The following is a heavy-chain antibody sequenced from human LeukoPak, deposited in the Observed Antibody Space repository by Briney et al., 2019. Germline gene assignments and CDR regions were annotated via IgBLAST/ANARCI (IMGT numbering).Heavy chain of an antibody. D-gene: IGHD2-2*02. Sequence: GGSLRLSCTSSGFSFSGYAMMWVRQAPGKGLELVSTISGSGASTFYADSVRGRFITSKDIPSNIVYLQMNSLRAEDTAVYYCAKGSRGYTNYYFDYWGQGTLVTVSS. CDR1: GFSFSGYA. V-gene: IGHV3-23*01. CDR2: ISGSGAST. CDR3: AKGSRGYTNYYFDY. J-gene: IGHJ4*02.